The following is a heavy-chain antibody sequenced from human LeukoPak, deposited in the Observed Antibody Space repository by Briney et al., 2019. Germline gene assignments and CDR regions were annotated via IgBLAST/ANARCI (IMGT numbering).Heavy chain of an antibody. Sequence: SETLSLTCTVSGGSISSSSYYWGWIRQPPGKGLEWIGYIYYSGSTNYNPSLKSRVTISVDTSKNQFSLKLSSVTAADTAVYYCARVPIAAAATRWFDPWGQGTLVTVSS. V-gene: IGHV4-61*05. J-gene: IGHJ5*02. CDR1: GGSISSSSYY. CDR3: ARVPIAAAATRWFDP. CDR2: IYYSGST. D-gene: IGHD6-13*01.